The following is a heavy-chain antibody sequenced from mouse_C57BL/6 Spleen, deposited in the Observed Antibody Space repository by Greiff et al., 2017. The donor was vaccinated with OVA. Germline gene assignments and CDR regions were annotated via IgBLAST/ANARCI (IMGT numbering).Heavy chain of an antibody. J-gene: IGHJ2*01. CDR3: ARNTHYYGSSYALDY. CDR2: IWSGGST. CDR1: GFSLTSYG. V-gene: IGHV2-2*01. D-gene: IGHD1-1*01. Sequence: QVQLKESGPGLVQPSQSLSITCTVSGFSLTSYGVHWVRQSPGKGLEWLGVIWSGGSTDYNAAFISRLSISKDNSKSQVFFKMNSLQADDTAIYYCARNTHYYGSSYALDYWGQGTTLTVSS.